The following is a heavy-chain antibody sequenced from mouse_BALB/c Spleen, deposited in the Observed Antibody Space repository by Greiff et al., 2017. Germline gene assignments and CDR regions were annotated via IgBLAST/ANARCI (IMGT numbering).Heavy chain of an antibody. Sequence: EVQLVESGGGLVKPGGSLKLSCAASGFTFTSYTMSWVRQTPEKRLEWVATISSGGSYTYYPDSVKGRFTISRDNAKNTLYLQMSSLKSEDTAMYYCTRVLGTGTFAYWGQGTLVTVSA. CDR2: ISSGGSYT. CDR1: GFTFTSYT. V-gene: IGHV5-6-4*01. CDR3: TRVLGTGTFAY. J-gene: IGHJ3*01. D-gene: IGHD4-1*01.